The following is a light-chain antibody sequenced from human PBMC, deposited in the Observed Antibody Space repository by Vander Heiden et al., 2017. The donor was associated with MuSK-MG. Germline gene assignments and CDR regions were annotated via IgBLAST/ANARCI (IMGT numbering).Light chain of an antibody. CDR2: GIS. V-gene: IGKV3-20*01. CDR3: QQDVNSPYT. CDR1: QSVRSRS. J-gene: IGKJ2*01. Sequence: IELTQSPGTLSLSPGESATLSCRASQSVRSRSLAWYQQIPGQAPRLLIYGISTRATGIPDRFSDSGSGTDFSLTVSRLEPEDFAVYYCQQDVNSPYTFGQGTKLEIK.